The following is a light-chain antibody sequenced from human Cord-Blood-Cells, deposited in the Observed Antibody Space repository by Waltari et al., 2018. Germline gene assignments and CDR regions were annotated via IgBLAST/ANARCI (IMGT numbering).Light chain of an antibody. Sequence: QSALTQPASVSGSPGQSITMSCTGTSRAVGGYTYVSWYQQHPGKAPKLMIYDVSNRPSGVSNRFSGSKSGNTASLTISGLQAEDEADYYCSSYTSSSTVVFGGGTKLTVL. CDR2: DVS. CDR1: SRAVGGYTY. V-gene: IGLV2-14*01. J-gene: IGLJ2*01. CDR3: SSYTSSSTVV.